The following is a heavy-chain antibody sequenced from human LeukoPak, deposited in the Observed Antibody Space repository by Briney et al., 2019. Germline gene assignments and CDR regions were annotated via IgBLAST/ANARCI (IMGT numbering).Heavy chain of an antibody. CDR1: GYSFTSYD. CDR3: ARGFRTAQDY. D-gene: IGHD5-18*01. J-gene: IGHJ4*02. V-gene: IGHV1-8*01. CDR2: MNPTSGHT. Sequence: GASGKVCCKGAGYSFTSYDINWGRQATGQGLAGMGWMNPTSGHTGYAQNFQGRVTMTSNTSLRTVYMELSSLRSEDTAVYYCARGFRTAQDYWGQGTLVTVSS.